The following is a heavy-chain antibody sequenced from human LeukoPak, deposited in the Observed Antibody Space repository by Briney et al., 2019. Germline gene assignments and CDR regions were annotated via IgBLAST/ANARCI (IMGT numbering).Heavy chain of an antibody. CDR2: ISSSSSYT. J-gene: IGHJ4*02. V-gene: IGHV3-21*01. Sequence: GGSLRLSCAASGFTFSSYSMNWVRQAPGKGLEWVSSISSSSSYTYYADSVKGRFTISRDNAKNSLYLQMNSLRAEDTAVYYCAREGYSSSPSPYWGQGTLVTVSS. CDR3: AREGYSSSPSPY. CDR1: GFTFSSYS. D-gene: IGHD6-13*01.